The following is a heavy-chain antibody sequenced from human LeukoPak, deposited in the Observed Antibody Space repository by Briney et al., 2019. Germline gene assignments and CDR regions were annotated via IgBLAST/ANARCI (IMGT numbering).Heavy chain of an antibody. CDR1: GFSFSTYS. CDR3: ARVAEAAAFDS. Sequence: GGSLRHSCVASGFSFSTYSMNWVRPAPGKGLEWVSSISRNRRYIYYADSMRVRITISRDNAKKSLYLQMNSLKPEDTAVYYCARVAEAAAFDSWGQGTLVTVSS. D-gene: IGHD6-13*01. J-gene: IGHJ4*02. V-gene: IGHV3-21*01. CDR2: ISRNRRYI.